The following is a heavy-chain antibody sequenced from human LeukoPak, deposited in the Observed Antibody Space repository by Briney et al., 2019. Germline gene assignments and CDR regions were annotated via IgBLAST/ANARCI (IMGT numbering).Heavy chain of an antibody. CDR1: GFTFSSYS. J-gene: IGHJ4*02. CDR2: ISSSSSYI. D-gene: IGHD3-3*01. Sequence: GGSLRLSCAASGFTFSSYSMNWVRQAPGKGLEWVSSISSSSSYIYYADSVKGRFTISRDNAKNSLYLQMNSLRAEDTAVYYCATIYDFWSGYYKAFDYWGQGTLVTVSS. CDR3: ATIYDFWSGYYKAFDY. V-gene: IGHV3-21*01.